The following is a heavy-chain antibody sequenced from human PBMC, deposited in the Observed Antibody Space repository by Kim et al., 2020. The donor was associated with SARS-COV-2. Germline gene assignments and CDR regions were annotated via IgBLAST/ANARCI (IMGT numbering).Heavy chain of an antibody. Sequence: QSENTNCHPSIKGRVTISIDTSKNQFSLNVSSVTAADTAVYYCARGTIFEPWGQGTLVTVSS. CDR3: ARGTIFEP. V-gene: IGHV4-34*01. CDR2: QSENT. J-gene: IGHJ5*02. D-gene: IGHD3-3*01.